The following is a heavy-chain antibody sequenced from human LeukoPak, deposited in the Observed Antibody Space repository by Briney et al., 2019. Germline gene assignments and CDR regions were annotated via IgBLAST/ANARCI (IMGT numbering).Heavy chain of an antibody. CDR2: IYSGGST. D-gene: IGHD4-17*01. V-gene: IGHV3-66*01. Sequence: GGSLRLSCAASGFTVSSNYMSWVRQAPGKGLEWVSVIYSGGSTYYADSVKGRFTISRDNSKNTLYLRMNSLRAEDTAVYYCAREDYGRVDAFDIWGQGTMVTVSS. J-gene: IGHJ3*02. CDR1: GFTVSSNY. CDR3: AREDYGRVDAFDI.